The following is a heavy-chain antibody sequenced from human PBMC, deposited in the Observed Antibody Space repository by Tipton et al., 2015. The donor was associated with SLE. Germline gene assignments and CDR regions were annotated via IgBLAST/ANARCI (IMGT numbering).Heavy chain of an antibody. V-gene: IGHV4-59*11. CDR3: AREASGSSGYYNY. D-gene: IGHD1-26*01. J-gene: IGHJ4*02. CDR1: GGSISSHY. Sequence: TLSLTCSVSGGSISSHYWSWIRQPPGKGLEWIGYVYNSGSSNYNPSLKSRVTMSVDTSKNQVFLKLSSVTAADTAVYYCAREASGSSGYYNYWGQGSLVTVSS. CDR2: VYNSGSS.